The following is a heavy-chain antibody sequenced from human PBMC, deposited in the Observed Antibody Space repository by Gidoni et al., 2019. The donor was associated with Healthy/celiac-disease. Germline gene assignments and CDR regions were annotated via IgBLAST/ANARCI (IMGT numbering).Heavy chain of an antibody. CDR1: GGTFSSYA. V-gene: IGHV1-69*01. D-gene: IGHD4-17*01. J-gene: IGHJ4*02. Sequence: QVQLVQSGAEVKKPGSSVKVSCKASGGTFSSYAISWVRQAPGQGLEWMGGIIPIFGTSNYAQKFPGRVTITADESTSTAYMELSSLRSEDTAVYYCARTDYGDYDTKSFDYWGQGTLVTVSS. CDR2: IIPIFGTS. CDR3: ARTDYGDYDTKSFDY.